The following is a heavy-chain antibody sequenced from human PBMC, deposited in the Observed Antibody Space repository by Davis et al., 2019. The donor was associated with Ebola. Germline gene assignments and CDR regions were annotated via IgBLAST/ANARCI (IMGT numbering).Heavy chain of an antibody. CDR1: GYTFTSYG. Sequence: AASVKVSCKASGYTFTSYGISWVRQAPGQGLEWMGWISAYNGNTNYAQKLQGRVTMTRNTSISTAYMELSSLRSEDTAVYYCARGGIASYYYYGMDVWGQGTTVTVSS. V-gene: IGHV1-18*01. CDR3: ARGGIASYYYYGMDV. D-gene: IGHD6-13*01. CDR2: ISAYNGNT. J-gene: IGHJ6*02.